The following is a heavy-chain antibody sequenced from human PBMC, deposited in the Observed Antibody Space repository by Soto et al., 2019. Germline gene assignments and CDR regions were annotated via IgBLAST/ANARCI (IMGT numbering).Heavy chain of an antibody. CDR3: ARVSRGYSYGTGALNWYFDL. Sequence: QLQLQESGSGLVKPSQTLSFTCAVSGGSISSGGYSWSWIRQPPGKGLEWIGYIYHSGSTYYNPSLKSRVTISVDRSKNQFSLKLSSVTAADTAVYYCARVSRGYSYGTGALNWYFDLWGRGTLVTVSS. CDR1: GGSISSGGYS. D-gene: IGHD5-18*01. V-gene: IGHV4-30-2*01. J-gene: IGHJ2*01. CDR2: IYHSGST.